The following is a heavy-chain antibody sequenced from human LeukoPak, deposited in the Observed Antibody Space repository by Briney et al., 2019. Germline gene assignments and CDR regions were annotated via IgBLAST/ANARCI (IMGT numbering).Heavy chain of an antibody. D-gene: IGHD3-10*01. CDR2: ISSGTSYI. Sequence: GSLRLSCAASGFTFNTYTMNWVRQAPGKGLEWVSSISSGTSYIYYAGSVKGRFTISRDNAKNSLYLQMNSLRAEDTAVYYCARDPGSGSYSYWGQGTLVTVSS. V-gene: IGHV3-21*01. CDR3: ARDPGSGSYSY. CDR1: GFTFNTYT. J-gene: IGHJ4*02.